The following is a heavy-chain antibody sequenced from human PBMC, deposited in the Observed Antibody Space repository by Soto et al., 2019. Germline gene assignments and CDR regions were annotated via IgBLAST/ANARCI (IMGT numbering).Heavy chain of an antibody. J-gene: IGHJ4*01. Sequence: GGSLRLSCAASGFTFSSYWMHWVRQAPGKGLVWVSRINSDGSSTSYADSVKGRFTISRDNAKNTLYLQMDSLRVEDTAVYYCARDRDYYKADYWGQGTLVTVSS. CDR1: GFTFSSYW. D-gene: IGHD3-22*01. CDR2: INSDGSST. V-gene: IGHV3-74*01. CDR3: ARDRDYYKADY.